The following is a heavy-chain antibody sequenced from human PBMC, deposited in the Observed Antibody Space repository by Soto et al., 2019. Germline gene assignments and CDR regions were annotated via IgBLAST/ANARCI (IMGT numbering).Heavy chain of an antibody. D-gene: IGHD5-18*01. Sequence: EMQLEESGGGLVQPGGSRRLSCEASGFSFTNHWMSWVRQAPGKGLEWLANIKQDGGETYYLESVKGRFSISRDNAKDSVYLQMSGLRAEDTAVYYCARHGFHSDARDLWGQGTLVTVSS. CDR2: IKQDGGET. CDR1: GFSFTNHW. J-gene: IGHJ3*01. V-gene: IGHV3-7*03. CDR3: ARHGFHSDARDL.